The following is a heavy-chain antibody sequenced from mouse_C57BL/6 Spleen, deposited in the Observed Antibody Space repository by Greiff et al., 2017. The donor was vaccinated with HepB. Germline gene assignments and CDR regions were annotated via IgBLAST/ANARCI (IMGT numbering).Heavy chain of an antibody. J-gene: IGHJ4*01. CDR2: INPNYGTT. D-gene: IGHD1-1*01. V-gene: IGHV1-39*01. Sequence: VQLQQSGPELVKPGASVKISCKASGYSFTDYNMNWVKQSNGKSLEWIGVINPNYGTTSYNQKFKGKATLTVDQSSSTAYMQLNSLTSEDSAVYYGASPYGSSLYAMDYWGQGTSVTVSS. CDR3: ASPYGSSLYAMDY. CDR1: GYSFTDYN.